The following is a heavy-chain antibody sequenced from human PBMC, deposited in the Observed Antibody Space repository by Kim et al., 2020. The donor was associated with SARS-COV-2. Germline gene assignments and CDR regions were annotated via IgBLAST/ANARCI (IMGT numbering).Heavy chain of an antibody. J-gene: IGHJ4*02. CDR1: GYTFTSYG. CDR2: ISAYNGNT. V-gene: IGHV1-18*01. Sequence: ASVKVSCKASGYTFTSYGISWVRQAPGQGLEWMGWISAYNGNTNYAQKLQGRLTMTTDTSTSTAYMELRSLRSDDTAVYYCARSSIGGDLFDYWGQGTLVTVSS. D-gene: IGHD3-10*01. CDR3: ARSSIGGDLFDY.